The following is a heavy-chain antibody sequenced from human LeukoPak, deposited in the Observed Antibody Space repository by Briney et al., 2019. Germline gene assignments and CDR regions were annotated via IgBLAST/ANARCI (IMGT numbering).Heavy chain of an antibody. J-gene: IGHJ2*01. Sequence: KPGASVNVSCKASGYTFTGYYMHWVRQAPGQGPEWMGWINPNSGGTNYAQKFQGRVTMTRDTSISTAYMELSRLRSDDTAVYYCARDINSGYDRDRYFDLWGRGTLVTVSS. D-gene: IGHD5-12*01. V-gene: IGHV1-2*02. CDR2: INPNSGGT. CDR3: ARDINSGYDRDRYFDL. CDR1: GYTFTGYY.